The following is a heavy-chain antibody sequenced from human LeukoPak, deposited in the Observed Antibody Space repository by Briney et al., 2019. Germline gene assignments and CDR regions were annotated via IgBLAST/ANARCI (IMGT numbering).Heavy chain of an antibody. D-gene: IGHD1-26*01. CDR3: ARLYSGSYFDYGMDV. CDR1: GGSISSSSYY. V-gene: IGHV4-39*01. Sequence: SETLSLTCTVSGGSISSSSYYWGWIRQPPGKGLEWIGSIYYSGSTYYNPSLKSRVTISVDTSKNQFSLKLSSVTAADTAVYYCARLYSGSYFDYGMDVWGQGTTVIVSS. J-gene: IGHJ6*02. CDR2: IYYSGST.